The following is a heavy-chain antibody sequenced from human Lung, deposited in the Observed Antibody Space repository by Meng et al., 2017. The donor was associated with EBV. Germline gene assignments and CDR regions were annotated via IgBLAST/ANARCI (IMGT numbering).Heavy chain of an antibody. D-gene: IGHD5-18*01. CDR2: IYYRSST. V-gene: IGHV4-31*01. CDR1: RSSTWSVANC. CDR3: ARAVDTGYFDY. J-gene: IGHJ4*02. Sequence: EYVPAPVKASHTQSVTSTFPRSSTWSVANCWTCIRQHPGKSLEWIRYIYYRSSTYYNPSHKILVSRSVDTSNNQFSLKLSLVTASDTAVYSCARAVDTGYFDYWGQGTLVTVSS.